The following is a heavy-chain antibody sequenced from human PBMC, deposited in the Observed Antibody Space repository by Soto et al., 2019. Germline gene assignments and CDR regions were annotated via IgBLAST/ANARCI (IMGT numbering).Heavy chain of an antibody. CDR2: ISYDGSNK. V-gene: IGHV3-30-3*01. Sequence: QVQLVESGGGVVQPGRSLRLSCAASGFTFSSYAMHWVRQAPGKGLEWVAVISYDGSNKYYADSVKGRFTISRDNSKNTLYLQMNSLRAEDTAVYYCARGSGGYWGQGTLVTVSS. CDR1: GFTFSSYA. J-gene: IGHJ4*02. D-gene: IGHD1-1*01. CDR3: ARGSGGY.